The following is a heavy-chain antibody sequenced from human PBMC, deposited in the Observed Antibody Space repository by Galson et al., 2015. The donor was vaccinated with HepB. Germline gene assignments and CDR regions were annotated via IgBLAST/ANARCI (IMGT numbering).Heavy chain of an antibody. D-gene: IGHD3-10*01. J-gene: IGHJ4*02. CDR2: ISGSGGST. V-gene: IGHV3-23*01. Sequence: RLSCAASGFTFSSYAMSWVRQAPGKGLEWVSAISGSGGSTYYADSVKGRFTISRDNSKNTLYLQMNSLRAEDTAVYYCAKDREYYGSGGPGDFDYWGQGTLVTVSS. CDR1: GFTFSSYA. CDR3: AKDREYYGSGGPGDFDY.